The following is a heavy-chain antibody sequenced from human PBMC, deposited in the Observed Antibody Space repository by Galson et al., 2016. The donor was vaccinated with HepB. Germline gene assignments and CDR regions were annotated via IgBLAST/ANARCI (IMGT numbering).Heavy chain of an antibody. CDR3: ARDVIPGIAAAGFDP. D-gene: IGHD6-13*01. Sequence: PGQGLEWMGWISTYTGNTNYAERLQDRVTMTTDTSTSTAYMELRSLRSDDTAVYYCARDVIPGIAAAGFDPWGQGTLVIVSS. CDR2: ISTYTGNT. V-gene: IGHV1-18*01. J-gene: IGHJ5*02.